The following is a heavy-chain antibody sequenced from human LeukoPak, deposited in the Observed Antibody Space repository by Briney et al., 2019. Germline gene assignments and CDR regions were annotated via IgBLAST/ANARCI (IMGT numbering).Heavy chain of an antibody. V-gene: IGHV1-69*13. Sequence: SVKVSCKASVCTFSSYAISWVRQAPGQGLEWMGGIIPIFGTANYAQKFQGRLTITADESTSPAYMELSSLRSKDTAVYYCARDLYCSSTSCSEYFQHWGQGTLVSVSS. CDR2: IIPIFGTA. CDR1: VCTFSSYA. D-gene: IGHD2-2*01. CDR3: ARDLYCSSTSCSEYFQH. J-gene: IGHJ1*01.